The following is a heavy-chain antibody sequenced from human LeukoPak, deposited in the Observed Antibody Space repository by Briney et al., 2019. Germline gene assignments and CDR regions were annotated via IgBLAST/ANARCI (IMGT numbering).Heavy chain of an antibody. V-gene: IGHV3-48*04. Sequence: GGSLRLSCAASGFTFSSYSMNWVRQAPGKGLEWVSYISSSSSTMYYADSVKGRFTISRDNAKNSLYLQMNSLRAEDTAVYYCALLGYYDLLTGFGMDVWGQGTTVTVSS. CDR1: GFTFSSYS. CDR3: ALLGYYDLLTGFGMDV. D-gene: IGHD3-9*01. CDR2: ISSSSSTM. J-gene: IGHJ6*02.